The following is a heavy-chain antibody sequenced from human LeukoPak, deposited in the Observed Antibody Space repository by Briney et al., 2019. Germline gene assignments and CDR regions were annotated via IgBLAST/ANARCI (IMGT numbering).Heavy chain of an antibody. J-gene: IGHJ6*02. CDR3: ARDCITMVRGGSYYYYYGMDV. D-gene: IGHD3-10*01. Sequence: GGSLRLSCAASGFTFSSYWMHWVRQAPGKGLVWVSRINTDGSSTSYADSVKGRFTISRDNAKNTLYLQMNSLRAEDTAVYYCARDCITMVRGGSYYYYYGMDVWGQGTTVTVSS. V-gene: IGHV3-74*01. CDR2: INTDGSST. CDR1: GFTFSSYW.